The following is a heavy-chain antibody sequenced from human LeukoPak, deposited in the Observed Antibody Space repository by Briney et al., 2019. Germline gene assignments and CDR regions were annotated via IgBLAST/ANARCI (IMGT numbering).Heavy chain of an antibody. CDR3: ARERADGVNFDY. J-gene: IGHJ4*02. V-gene: IGHV1-2*02. Sequence: GASVKVSCKASGYTFTGYYMHWMRQAPGQGLEWMGWINPNSGGTNYAQKFQGRVTMTRDTSISTAYMELSRLRSDDTAVYYCARERADGVNFDYWGQGTLVTVSS. CDR1: GYTFTGYY. D-gene: IGHD4-17*01. CDR2: INPNSGGT.